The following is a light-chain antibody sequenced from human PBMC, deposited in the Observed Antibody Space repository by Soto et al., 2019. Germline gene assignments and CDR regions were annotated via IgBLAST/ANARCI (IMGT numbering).Light chain of an antibody. J-gene: IGLJ3*02. V-gene: IGLV1-47*01. CDR1: GSNIGTYY. CDR2: RDN. CDR3: AAWDDSLSSWV. Sequence: QSVLTQPPSASGTPGQRVTISCSGSGSNIGTYYVYWYRQVPGTAPILLIFRDNQRPSGVPDRFSGSKSGTSASLAISGLRSEDEADYYCAAWDDSLSSWVFGGGTKLTVL.